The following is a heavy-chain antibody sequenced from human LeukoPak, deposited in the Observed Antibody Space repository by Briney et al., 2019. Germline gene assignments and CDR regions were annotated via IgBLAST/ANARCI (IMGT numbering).Heavy chain of an antibody. D-gene: IGHD3-10*01. CDR3: AREKFYYGSGSYNHLYYYGMDV. V-gene: IGHV4-34*01. J-gene: IGHJ6*02. Sequence: SETLSLTCAVYGGSFSGYYWSWIRQPPGKGLEWIGEINHSGSTNYNPSLKSRVTISVDTSKNQFSLKLSSVTAADTAVYYCAREKFYYGSGSYNHLYYYGMDVWGQGTTVTVSS. CDR1: GGSFSGYY. CDR2: INHSGST.